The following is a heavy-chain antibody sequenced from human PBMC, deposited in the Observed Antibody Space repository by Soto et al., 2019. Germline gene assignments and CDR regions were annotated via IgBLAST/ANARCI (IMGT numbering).Heavy chain of an antibody. CDR1: GGSLSSGGDS. D-gene: IGHD3-10*01. CDR2: IYHSGST. Sequence: SETLSLTCAVSGGSLSSGGDSRNWIRQPPGEGLEWIGYIYHSGSTYYCPSLKSRVTISVDRSKNQFSLKLSSVTAAHTAVYYCARGDYGSGSYYNWSDFAYWGQGTLDTVSP. CDR3: ARGDYGSGSYYNWSDFAY. V-gene: IGHV4-30-2*01. J-gene: IGHJ4*02.